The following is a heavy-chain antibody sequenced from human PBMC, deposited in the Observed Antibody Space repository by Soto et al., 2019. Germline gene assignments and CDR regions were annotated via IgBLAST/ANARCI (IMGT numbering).Heavy chain of an antibody. CDR3: ARAVLTRTIFGVARVNWFDP. D-gene: IGHD3-3*01. Sequence: SETLSLTCTVSGGSISSGGYYWSWIRQHPGKGLEWIGYIYYSGSTYYNPSLKSRVTISVDTSKNQFSLKLSSVTAADTAVYYCARAVLTRTIFGVARVNWFDPWGRAPWSPSP. V-gene: IGHV4-31*03. CDR1: GGSISSGGYY. CDR2: IYYSGST. J-gene: IGHJ5*02.